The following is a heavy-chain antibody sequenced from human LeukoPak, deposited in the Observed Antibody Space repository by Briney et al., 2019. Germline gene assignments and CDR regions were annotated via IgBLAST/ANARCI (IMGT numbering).Heavy chain of an antibody. CDR2: IFYSGST. Sequence: SETLSLACTVSGGSISSSGYYWGWIRQTPGKGLEWIGSIFYSGSTYYNPSLKSPVTISADMSKNYFSLRLSSVTAADTATYYCARHRRYYGSGSYYSDFDSWGQGILVTVSS. D-gene: IGHD3-10*01. CDR3: ARHRRYYGSGSYYSDFDS. J-gene: IGHJ4*02. CDR1: GGSISSSGYY. V-gene: IGHV4-39*01.